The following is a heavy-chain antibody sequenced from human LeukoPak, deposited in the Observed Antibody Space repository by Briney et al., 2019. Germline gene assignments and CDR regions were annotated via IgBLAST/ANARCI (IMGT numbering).Heavy chain of an antibody. D-gene: IGHD2-15*01. Sequence: PGGSLRLSCAASGFNFSTYSMKWVRQAPGKGLEWVSSISSSASFIYYADSVKGRFTISRDNAKNSLYLQMNSLRAEDTAVYYCAGQSRLGYCSGGSCYSQPFDPWGQGTLVTVSS. CDR2: ISSSASFI. V-gene: IGHV3-21*01. CDR1: GFNFSTYS. J-gene: IGHJ5*02. CDR3: AGQSRLGYCSGGSCYSQPFDP.